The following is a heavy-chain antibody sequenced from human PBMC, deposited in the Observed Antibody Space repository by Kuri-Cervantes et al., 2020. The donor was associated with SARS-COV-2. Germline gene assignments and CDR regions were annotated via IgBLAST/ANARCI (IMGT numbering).Heavy chain of an antibody. CDR1: GYSFPSYW. CDR3: ATQYNWNGLLSYGLDV. CDR2: IDPSDSYI. V-gene: IGHV5-10-1*01. J-gene: IGHJ6*02. D-gene: IGHD1-20*01. Sequence: GGSLRLSCKGSGYSFPSYWISWVRQKPGKGLEWMGRIDPSDSYIRYSPPFQGHVTISADESSSTAYLQWSSLKASDTAMYYCATQYNWNGLLSYGLDVWGQGTAVTVSS.